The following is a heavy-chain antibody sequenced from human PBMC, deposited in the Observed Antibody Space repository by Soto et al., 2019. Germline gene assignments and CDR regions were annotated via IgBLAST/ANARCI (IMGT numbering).Heavy chain of an antibody. CDR3: ASVTRYCCGGRCHPNWFDP. CDR2: IYYTGST. Sequence: SETLSLTCTVSGGSVSSGDSYWSWIRQPPGKGLEWIAHIYYTGSTYYNPSLKSRIAISLDTSKNQFSLKLSSVTAADTAVYYCASVTRYCCGGRCHPNWFDPWGQGTLVTVYS. CDR1: GGSVSSGDSY. J-gene: IGHJ5*01. D-gene: IGHD2-15*01. V-gene: IGHV4-30-4*01.